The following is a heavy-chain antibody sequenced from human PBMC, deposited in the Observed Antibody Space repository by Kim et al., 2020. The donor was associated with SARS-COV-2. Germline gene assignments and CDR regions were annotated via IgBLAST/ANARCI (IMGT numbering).Heavy chain of an antibody. Sequence: YDSPMKRRFTITRGDSQNTLYLQLHSLKTEDTAVYYCTTDRDYGSGSYKYWGQGTLVTVSS. J-gene: IGHJ4*02. D-gene: IGHD3-10*01. CDR3: TTDRDYGSGSYKY. V-gene: IGHV3-15*01.